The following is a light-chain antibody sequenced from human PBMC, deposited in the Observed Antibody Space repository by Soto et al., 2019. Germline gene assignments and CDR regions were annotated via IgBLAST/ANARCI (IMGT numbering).Light chain of an antibody. CDR3: SAYTSSSTPYV. CDR2: DVR. CDR1: SNDVGGYNY. J-gene: IGLJ1*01. Sequence: QSALTQAASVSGSPGQSITISCTGTSNDVGGYNYVSWYQQHPDTAPKLIIYDVRYRPSGVSDRFSGSKSGNTASLTISGLQAEDEADYYCSAYTSSSTPYVFGSETKVTVL. V-gene: IGLV2-14*01.